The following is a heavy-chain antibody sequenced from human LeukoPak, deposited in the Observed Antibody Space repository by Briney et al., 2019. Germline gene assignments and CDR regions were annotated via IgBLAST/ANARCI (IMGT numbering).Heavy chain of an antibody. J-gene: IGHJ4*02. CDR3: AREKPGATSLDY. CDR1: GYTFTGSY. D-gene: IGHD1-26*01. CDR2: INPNSGGT. Sequence: GASVKVSCKASGYTFTGSYMHWVRQAPGQGLEWMGWINPNSGGTNYAQKFQGRVTMTRDTSISTAYMELSRLRSDDTAVYYCAREKPGATSLDYWGQGTLVTVSS. V-gene: IGHV1-2*02.